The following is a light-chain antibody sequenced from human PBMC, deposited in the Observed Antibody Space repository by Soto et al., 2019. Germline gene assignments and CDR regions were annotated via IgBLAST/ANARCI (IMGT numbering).Light chain of an antibody. CDR1: QSVSNNY. V-gene: IGKV3-20*01. J-gene: IGKJ4*01. Sequence: EIVLTQSPGTLSLSPGERATLSCRASQSVSNNYLAWYQQKPGQAPRLLIYGASSWATGIPDRFSGSGSGTDFTLTISRLEPEDFAVYYCQQYGTSPVTFXGGTEVDIK. CDR2: GAS. CDR3: QQYGTSPVT.